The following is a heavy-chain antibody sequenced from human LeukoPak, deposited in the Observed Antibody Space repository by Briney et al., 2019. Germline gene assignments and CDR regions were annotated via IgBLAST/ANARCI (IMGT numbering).Heavy chain of an antibody. D-gene: IGHD3-3*01. CDR2: IIPIFGTA. CDR3: ARTLSHDFWSGYYR. V-gene: IGHV1-69*05. CDR1: GGTFSSYA. Sequence: SVKVSCKASGGTFSSYAISWVRQAPGQGPEWMGGIIPIFGTANYAQKFQGRVTITTDESTSTAYMELSSLRSEDTAVYYCARTLSHDFWSGYYRWGQGTLVTVSS. J-gene: IGHJ4*02.